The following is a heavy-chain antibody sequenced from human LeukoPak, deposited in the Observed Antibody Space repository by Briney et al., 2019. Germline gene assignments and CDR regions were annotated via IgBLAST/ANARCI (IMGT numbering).Heavy chain of an antibody. Sequence: GGSLRLSCAGSGFTFSDYWMTWVRQAPGKGLEWVSAISGSGGSTYYADSVKGRFTISRDNSKNTLYLQMNSLRAEDTAVYYCARDSESGDFAFDIWGQGTMVTVSS. CDR1: GFTFSDYW. D-gene: IGHD4-17*01. CDR2: ISGSGGST. V-gene: IGHV3-23*01. J-gene: IGHJ3*02. CDR3: ARDSESGDFAFDI.